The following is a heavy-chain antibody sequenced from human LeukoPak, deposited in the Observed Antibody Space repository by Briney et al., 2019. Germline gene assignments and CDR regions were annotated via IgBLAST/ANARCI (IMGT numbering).Heavy chain of an antibody. CDR2: TYYRSKWYN. CDR3: ARDLLWGYRRDGYNSWFDP. Sequence: SQTLSLTCAISGDSVSSNSAAWNWIRQSSSRGLEWLGRTYYRSKWYNDYAVSVKSRITINPDTSKNQFSLQLNSVTPEDTAVYYCARDLLWGYRRDGYNSWFDPWGQGTLVTVSS. CDR1: GDSVSSNSAA. V-gene: IGHV6-1*01. J-gene: IGHJ5*02. D-gene: IGHD5-24*01.